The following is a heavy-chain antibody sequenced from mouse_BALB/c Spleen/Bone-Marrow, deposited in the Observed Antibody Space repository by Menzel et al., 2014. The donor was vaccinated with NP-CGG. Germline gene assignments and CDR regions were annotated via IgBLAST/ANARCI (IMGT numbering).Heavy chain of an antibody. D-gene: IGHD1-1*01. J-gene: IGHJ1*01. V-gene: IGHV4-1*02. Sequence: DVKLQESGGGLVQPGGSLKLSCAASGFDFSGYWMSWVRQAPGKGLEWIGEINPDSSTINYTPSLKDKFIISRDNAKNTLYLQMSKVRPEDTALYYCARLNYYGSLFVWGAGTTVTVSS. CDR3: ARLNYYGSLFV. CDR2: INPDSSTI. CDR1: GFDFSGYW.